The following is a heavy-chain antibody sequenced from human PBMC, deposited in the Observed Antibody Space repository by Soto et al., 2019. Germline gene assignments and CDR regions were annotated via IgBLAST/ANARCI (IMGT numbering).Heavy chain of an antibody. D-gene: IGHD2-15*01. CDR3: ARAYVVVAVIYGMDV. Sequence: PSETLSLTCAVSGYSISSSNWWGWIRQPPGKGLEWIGYIYYSGSTNYNPSLKSRVTISVDTSKNQFSLKLSSVTAADTAVYYCARAYVVVAVIYGMDVWGQGTTVTVSS. CDR2: IYYSGST. CDR1: GYSISSSNW. J-gene: IGHJ6*02. V-gene: IGHV4-28*03.